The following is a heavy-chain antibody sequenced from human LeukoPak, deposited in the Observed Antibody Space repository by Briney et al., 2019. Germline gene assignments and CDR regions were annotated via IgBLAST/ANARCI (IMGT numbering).Heavy chain of an antibody. CDR2: IYYSGST. CDR1: GGSISSSDYY. V-gene: IGHV4-61*08. J-gene: IGHJ4*02. D-gene: IGHD4-17*01. CDR3: ARDRQWGMTTVTTD. Sequence: PSQTLSLTCTVSGGSISSSDYYWSWIRQPPGKGLEWIGYIYYSGSTNYNPSLKSRVTISVDTSKNQFSLKLSSVTAADTAVYYCARDRQWGMTTVTTDWGQGTLVTVSS.